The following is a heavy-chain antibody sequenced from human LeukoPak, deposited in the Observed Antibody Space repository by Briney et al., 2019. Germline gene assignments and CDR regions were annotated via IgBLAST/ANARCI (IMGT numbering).Heavy chain of an antibody. CDR2: IIPIFGTA. Sequence: SVKVSCKASGGTFSSHAISWVRQAPGQGLEWMGGIIPIFGTANYAQKFQGRVTITADESTSTAYMELSSLRSEDTAVYYCARGSYYDSSGYYKYYFDYWGQGTLVTVSS. V-gene: IGHV1-69*13. CDR3: ARGSYYDSSGYYKYYFDY. CDR1: GGTFSSHA. J-gene: IGHJ4*02. D-gene: IGHD3-22*01.